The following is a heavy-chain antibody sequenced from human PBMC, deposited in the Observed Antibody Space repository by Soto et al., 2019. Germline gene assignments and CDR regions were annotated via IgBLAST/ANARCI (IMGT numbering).Heavy chain of an antibody. Sequence: GGSLRLSCAASGFTLSSYALHWVRQAPGKGLEWVGMISYDGSKKYYADSVKGRFTISRDNSKNTVYVQMNSLRGEDTAVYYCARDPDFWGQGTLVTVSS. CDR3: ARDPDF. V-gene: IGHV3-30-3*01. CDR2: ISYDGSKK. J-gene: IGHJ4*02. CDR1: GFTLSSYA.